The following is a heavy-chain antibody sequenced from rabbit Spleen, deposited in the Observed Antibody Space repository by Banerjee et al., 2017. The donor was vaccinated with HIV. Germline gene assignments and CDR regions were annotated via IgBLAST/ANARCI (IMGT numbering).Heavy chain of an antibody. D-gene: IGHD8-1*01. CDR1: GFSFNSGYD. Sequence: QEQLEESGGDLVKPGASLTLTCKASGFSFNSGYDMCWVRQAPGKGLEWVACAYAGNSGSTYSATWAKGRFTISKTSSTTVTLQMTSLTAADTATYFCASSGSSVGWSFNLWGQGTLVTVS. CDR3: ASSGSSVGWSFNL. V-gene: IGHV1S45*01. CDR2: AYAGNSGST. J-gene: IGHJ4*01.